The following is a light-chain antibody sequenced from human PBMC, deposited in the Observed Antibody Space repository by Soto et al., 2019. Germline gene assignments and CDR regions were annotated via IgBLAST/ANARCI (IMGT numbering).Light chain of an antibody. CDR3: QQYGSSSYT. J-gene: IGKJ2*01. CDR1: QSISSSY. CDR2: AAS. V-gene: IGKV3-20*01. Sequence: EIVWTQSPGTLSLSPGERATLSCRASQSISSSYLAWYQQKPGQAPRLLIYAASSRATGIPDRFSGSGSGTDFTLTLSRLEPEDFAVYYCQQYGSSSYTFGQGTQLEIK.